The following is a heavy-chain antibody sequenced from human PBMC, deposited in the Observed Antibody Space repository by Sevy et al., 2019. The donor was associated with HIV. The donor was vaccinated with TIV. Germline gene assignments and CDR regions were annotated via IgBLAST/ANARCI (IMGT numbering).Heavy chain of an antibody. CDR2: IYHSGST. V-gene: IGHV4-38-2*02. Sequence: SETLSLTCAVSGYSISSGYYWGWIRQPPGKGLEWIGSIYHSGSTYYNPSLKSRVTISVDTSKNQFSLKLGSVTAADTAVYYCAREGAYYYYGSGSNRENAFDIWGQGTMVTVSS. CDR3: AREGAYYYYGSGSNRENAFDI. J-gene: IGHJ3*02. D-gene: IGHD3-10*01. CDR1: GYSISSGYY.